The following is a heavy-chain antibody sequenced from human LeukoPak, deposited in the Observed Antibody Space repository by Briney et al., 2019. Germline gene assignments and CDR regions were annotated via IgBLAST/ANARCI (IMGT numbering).Heavy chain of an antibody. D-gene: IGHD6-19*01. CDR3: AKDGQWLVPEGWYFQH. CDR2: ISYDGSNK. Sequence: GGSLRLSCAASGFTFSSYGMHWVRQAPGKGLEWVAVISYDGSNKYYADSVKGRFTISRDNSKNTLYLQMNSLRAEDTAVYYCAKDGQWLVPEGWYFQHWGQGTLVTVSS. J-gene: IGHJ1*01. V-gene: IGHV3-30*18. CDR1: GFTFSSYG.